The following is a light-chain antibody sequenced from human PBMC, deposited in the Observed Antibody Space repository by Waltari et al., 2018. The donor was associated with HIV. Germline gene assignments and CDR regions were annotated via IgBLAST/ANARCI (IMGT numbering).Light chain of an antibody. CDR2: DVS. J-gene: IGLJ2*01. V-gene: IGLV2-14*03. CDR1: NDDIGRYIY. Sequence: QSVLTQPASVSGSPGQSITISCTGTNDDIGRYIYVSWYQQHPGKAPKLLMYDVSSRPSGVSDRFSGSKSGHTASLTISGIQTEDEAHYYCTSYTSLTTVVFGGGTKLTVL. CDR3: TSYTSLTTVV.